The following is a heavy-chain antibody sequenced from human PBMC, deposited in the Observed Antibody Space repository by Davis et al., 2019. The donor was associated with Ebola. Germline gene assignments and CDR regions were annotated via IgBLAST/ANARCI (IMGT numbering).Heavy chain of an antibody. Sequence: GESLKISCAASGFTFDDYTMHWVRQAPGKGLEWVSVIYSGGSTYYADSVKGRFTISRDNSKNTLYLQMNSLRAEDTAVYYCAKDSLRYSGAYGGWLDSWGQGALIIVSS. CDR2: IYSGGST. CDR3: AKDSLRYSGAYGGWLDS. D-gene: IGHD5-12*01. V-gene: IGHV3-53*01. J-gene: IGHJ5*01. CDR1: GFTFDDYT.